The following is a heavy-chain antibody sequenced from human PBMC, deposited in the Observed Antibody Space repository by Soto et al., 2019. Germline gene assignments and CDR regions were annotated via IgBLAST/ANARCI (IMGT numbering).Heavy chain of an antibody. CDR1: GYTFTSYD. CDR3: ARTPGYSRILGF. D-gene: IGHD6-13*01. V-gene: IGHV1-8*01. J-gene: IGHJ4*02. Sequence: QVQLVQSGAEVKKPGASVQVSCKASGYTFTSYDINWVRQATGQGLEWMGWMNPNSGNTGYAQKFQGRVTMTRNNSISTAYMELSSLRSEDTAVYYCARTPGYSRILGFWGQGTLVTVSS. CDR2: MNPNSGNT.